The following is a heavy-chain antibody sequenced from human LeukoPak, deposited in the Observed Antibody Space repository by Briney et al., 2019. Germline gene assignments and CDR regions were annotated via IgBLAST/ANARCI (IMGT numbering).Heavy chain of an antibody. Sequence: SETLSLTCAVYGGSFSGYYWSWIRQPPGKGLEWIGEINHSGSTNYNPSLKSRVTISVDTSKNQFSLKLSSVTAADTAVYYCARLDYYDSSGQPTFDYWGQGTLVTVSS. J-gene: IGHJ4*02. CDR1: GGSFSGYY. D-gene: IGHD3-22*01. CDR3: ARLDYYDSSGQPTFDY. V-gene: IGHV4-34*01. CDR2: INHSGST.